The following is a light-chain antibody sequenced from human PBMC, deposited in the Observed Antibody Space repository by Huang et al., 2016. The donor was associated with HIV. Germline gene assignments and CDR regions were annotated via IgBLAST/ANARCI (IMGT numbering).Light chain of an antibody. Sequence: EVVLTQSPVTLSLSPGERATRSCRASHSVGTYLPWYQQKAGQTPRRLIYDVSKGAAGIPARFSGSGSGTDFTLTISSLEPEDFVVYYCQQRIKWPLTFGGGTSVEMK. J-gene: IGKJ4*01. CDR1: HSVGTY. CDR2: DVS. CDR3: QQRIKWPLT. V-gene: IGKV3-11*01.